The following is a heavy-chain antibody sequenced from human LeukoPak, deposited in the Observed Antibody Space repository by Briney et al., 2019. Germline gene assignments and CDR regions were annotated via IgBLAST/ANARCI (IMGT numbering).Heavy chain of an antibody. CDR1: GTSISSYY. CDR2: IYYSGST. J-gene: IGHJ4*02. V-gene: IGHV4-59*01. CDR3: ARTSGYSYGY. D-gene: IGHD5-18*01. Sequence: PSETLSLTCTVSGTSISSYYWSWIRQPPGKGLEWIGYIYYSGSTNYNPSLKSRVTISVDTSKNQFSLKLSSVTAADTAVYYCARTSGYSYGYWGQGTLVTVSS.